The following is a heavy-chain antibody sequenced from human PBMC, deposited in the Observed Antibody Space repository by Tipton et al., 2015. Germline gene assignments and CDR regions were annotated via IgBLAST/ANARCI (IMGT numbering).Heavy chain of an antibody. V-gene: IGHV4-4*07. Sequence: TLSLTCTVSGVSINSYFWTWIRQPAGKGLEWIGRIYASGDVNYNPSLRSRLTLSVDSSKNQLSLNLTSVTAADTALYYCARIGYYGGGKFLDYWGRGTLVTVSS. CDR1: GVSINSYF. J-gene: IGHJ4*02. CDR3: ARIGYYGGGKFLDY. D-gene: IGHD3-22*01. CDR2: IYASGDV.